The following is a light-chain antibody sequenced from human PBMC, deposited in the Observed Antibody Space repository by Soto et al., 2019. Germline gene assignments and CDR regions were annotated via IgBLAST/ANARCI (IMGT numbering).Light chain of an antibody. CDR2: NVN. CDR1: SSDVGGYHY. J-gene: IGLJ2*01. Sequence: QSALTQPRSVSGSPGQSVTIACTGTSSDVGGYHYVSWYQHHPGKAPKLMIFNVNERPSGVPARFSGSKSGITASLTISGLQAEDEADYYCCSCAGIYPLVFGGGTKLTVL. CDR3: CSCAGIYPLV. V-gene: IGLV2-11*01.